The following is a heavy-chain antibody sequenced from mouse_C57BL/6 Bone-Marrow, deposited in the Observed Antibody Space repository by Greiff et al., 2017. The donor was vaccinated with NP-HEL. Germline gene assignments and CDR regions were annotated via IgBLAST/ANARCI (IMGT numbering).Heavy chain of an antibody. CDR1: GFTFSNYW. CDR3: TVHGGYFDY. D-gene: IGHD1-1*02. Sequence: EVKVEESGGGLVQPGGSMKLSCVASGFTFSNYWMNWVRQSPEKGLEWVAQIRLKSDNYATHYAESVKGRFTISRDDSKSSVYLQMNNLRAEDTGIYYCTVHGGYFDYWGQGTTLTVSS. V-gene: IGHV6-3*01. J-gene: IGHJ2*01. CDR2: IRLKSDNYAT.